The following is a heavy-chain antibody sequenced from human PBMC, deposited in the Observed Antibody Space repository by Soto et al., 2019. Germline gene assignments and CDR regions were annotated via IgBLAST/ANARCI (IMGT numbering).Heavy chain of an antibody. Sequence: SETLSLTCAVYGGSFSGYYWSWIRQPPGKGLEWIGEINHSGSTNYNPSLKSRVTISVDTSKNQFSLKLSSVTAADTAVYYCARGRRIAVAGTASVPVFDYWGQGTLVTVSS. D-gene: IGHD6-19*01. CDR2: INHSGST. J-gene: IGHJ4*02. CDR3: ARGRRIAVAGTASVPVFDY. V-gene: IGHV4-34*01. CDR1: GGSFSGYY.